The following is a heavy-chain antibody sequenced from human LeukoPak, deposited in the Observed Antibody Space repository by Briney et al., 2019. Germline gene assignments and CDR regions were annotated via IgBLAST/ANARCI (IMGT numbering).Heavy chain of an antibody. CDR1: GGSFSGYY. CDR2: INHSGST. V-gene: IGHV4-34*01. J-gene: IGHJ6*02. Sequence: PSETLSPTCAVYGGSFSGYYWSWIRQPPGKGLEWIGEINHSGSTNYNPSLKSRVTISVDTSKNQFSLKLSSVTAADTAVYYCARTGDYDYVWGSYRYRTAYGMDVWGQGTTVTVSS. CDR3: ARTGDYDYVWGSYRYRTAYGMDV. D-gene: IGHD3-16*02.